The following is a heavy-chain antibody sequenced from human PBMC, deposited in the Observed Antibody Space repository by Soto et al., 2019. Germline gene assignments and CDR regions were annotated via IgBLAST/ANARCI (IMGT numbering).Heavy chain of an antibody. CDR3: AVATADAFDI. D-gene: IGHD5-12*01. V-gene: IGHV1-8*01. CDR2: MNPSSGNT. J-gene: IGHJ3*02. Sequence: QVQLVQSGAEVKKPGASVKVSCTASAYTFTTYDINWLRQATGQGLEWMGWMNPSSGNTGYAQTFQGRVTMTRNTSISTGYVELTSLRSDDTAVYYCAVATADAFDIWGLGTMVTVSS. CDR1: AYTFTTYD.